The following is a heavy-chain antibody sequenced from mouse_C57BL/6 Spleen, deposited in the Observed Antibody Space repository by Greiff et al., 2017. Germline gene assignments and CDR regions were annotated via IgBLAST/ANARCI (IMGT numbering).Heavy chain of an antibody. V-gene: IGHV6-3*01. CDR1: GFTFSNYW. Sequence: EVKVEESGGGLVQPGGSMKLSCAASGFTFSNYWMNWVRQSPEKGLEWVAQIRLKSDNYATHYAESVKGRFTISRDDSKSSVYLQMNNLRAEDTGIYYCLAYYYGSTTFAYWGQGTLVTVSA. CDR2: IRLKSDNYAT. J-gene: IGHJ3*01. D-gene: IGHD1-1*01. CDR3: LAYYYGSTTFAY.